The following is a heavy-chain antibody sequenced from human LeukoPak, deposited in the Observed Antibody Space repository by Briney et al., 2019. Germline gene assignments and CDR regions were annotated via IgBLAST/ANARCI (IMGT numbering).Heavy chain of an antibody. CDR2: IKQDGSEK. D-gene: IGHD3-16*01. CDR3: ARDWSPSSFYDYVWGSSYYFDY. CDR1: GFTFSSYW. Sequence: GGSLRLSCAASGFTFSSYWMSWVRQAPGKGLEWVANIKQDGSEKYYVDSVKGRFTISRDNAKNSLYLQMNSLRAEDTAVYYCARDWSPSSFYDYVWGSSYYFDYWGQGTLVTVSS. J-gene: IGHJ4*02. V-gene: IGHV3-7*01.